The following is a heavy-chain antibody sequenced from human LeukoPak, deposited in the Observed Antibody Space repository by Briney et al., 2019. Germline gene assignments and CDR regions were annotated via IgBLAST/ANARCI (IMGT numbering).Heavy chain of an antibody. CDR3: ARMFGVFGSDWFDP. Sequence: GGSLRLSCVASGFTFGSFAMTWVRQAPGKGLEWVAFIRFDGSDKYYADSVMGRFTISRDNSKNTLYLQMNSLRAEDTAVYYCARMFGVFGSDWFDPWGQGTLVTVSS. CDR1: GFTFGSFA. J-gene: IGHJ5*02. CDR2: IRFDGSDK. D-gene: IGHD3-10*02. V-gene: IGHV3-30*02.